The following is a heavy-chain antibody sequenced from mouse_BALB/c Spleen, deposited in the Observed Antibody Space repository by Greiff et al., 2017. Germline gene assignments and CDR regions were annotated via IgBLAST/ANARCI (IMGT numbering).Heavy chain of an antibody. CDR3: AREALGYYDYAMDY. CDR2: IYPGSGST. J-gene: IGHJ2*01. D-gene: IGHD1-2*01. Sequence: QVQLQQPGAELVKPGTSVKLSCKASGYNFTSYWINWVKLRPGQGLEWIGDIYPGSGSTNYNEKFKSKATLTVDTSSSTAYMQLSSLASEDSALYYCAREALGYYDYAMDYWGQGTTLTVSS. V-gene: IGHV1-55*01. CDR1: GYNFTSYW.